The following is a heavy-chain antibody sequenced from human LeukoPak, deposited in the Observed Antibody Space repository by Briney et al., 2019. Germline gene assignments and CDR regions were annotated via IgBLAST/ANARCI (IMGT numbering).Heavy chain of an antibody. CDR1: GYTFTSYY. CDR3: ARQHQCSSTSCYGYFQH. D-gene: IGHD2-2*01. V-gene: IGHV1-46*03. J-gene: IGHJ1*01. CDR2: INPSGGST. Sequence: GASVKVSCKASGYTFTSYYMHWVRQAPGQGLEWMGIINPSGGSTSYAQKFQGRVTMTRDTSTSTVYMELSSLRSEDTAVYYCARQHQCSSTSCYGYFQHWGQGTLVTVSS.